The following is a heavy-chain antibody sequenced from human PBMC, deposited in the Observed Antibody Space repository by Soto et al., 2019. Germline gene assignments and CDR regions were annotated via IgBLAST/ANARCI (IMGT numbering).Heavy chain of an antibody. Sequence: PGGSLRLSCAASGFTVSSNYMSWVRQAPGKGLEWVSVIYSGGSTYYADSVKGRFTISRDNSKNTLYLQMNSLRAEDTAVYYCARDRTTMVRGVNPYYYYGMDVWGQGTTVTVSS. J-gene: IGHJ6*02. CDR2: IYSGGST. CDR3: ARDRTTMVRGVNPYYYYGMDV. D-gene: IGHD3-10*01. CDR1: GFTVSSNY. V-gene: IGHV3-53*01.